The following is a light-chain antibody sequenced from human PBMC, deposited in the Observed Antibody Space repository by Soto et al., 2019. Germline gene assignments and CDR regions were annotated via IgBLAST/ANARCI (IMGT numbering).Light chain of an antibody. CDR1: SSDVGSYNY. CDR2: DVT. J-gene: IGLJ2*01. Sequence: QSVLTQPRSVSGSPGQSVTISCTGTSSDVGSYNYVSWYQQHPGKAPKLMIYDVTKRPSGVPDRFSGSKSGNTASLTISGLHAEDVADYHCCSYAGSYTLVFGGGTKVTVL. CDR3: CSYAGSYTLV. V-gene: IGLV2-11*01.